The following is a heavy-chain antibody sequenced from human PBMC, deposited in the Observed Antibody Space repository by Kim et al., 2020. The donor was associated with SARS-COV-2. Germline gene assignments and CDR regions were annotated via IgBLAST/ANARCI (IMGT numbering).Heavy chain of an antibody. J-gene: IGHJ3*01. D-gene: IGHD1-1*01. V-gene: IGHV4-39*01. CDR1: GASIRTNTHY. CDR2: TYYTGNT. Sequence: SETLSLTCTVSGASIRTNTHYWGWIRQSPGKGLEWIGSTYYTGNTYYNPSFKSRVTMSVDTSKNQFSLKVDFVTAADTAVYHCASQRYTWNSVLDAFDVWGQGTIVTVSS. CDR3: ASQRYTWNSVLDAFDV.